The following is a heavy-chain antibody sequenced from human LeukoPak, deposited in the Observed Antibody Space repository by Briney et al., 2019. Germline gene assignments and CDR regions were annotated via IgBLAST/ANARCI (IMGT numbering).Heavy chain of an antibody. CDR3: ARRQTHFDY. J-gene: IGHJ4*02. V-gene: IGHV4-59*08. CDR2: IYYSGST. CDR1: GGSISPYF. Sequence: SETLSLTCTVSGGSISPYFWSWIRQPPGKGPEWIGYIYYSGSTNYNPSLKSRVTISVDTSKNQFSLKLSSVTAADTAVYYCARRQTHFDYWGQGTLVTVSS.